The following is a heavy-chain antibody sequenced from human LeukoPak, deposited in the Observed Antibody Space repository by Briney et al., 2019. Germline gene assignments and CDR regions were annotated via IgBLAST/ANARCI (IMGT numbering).Heavy chain of an antibody. CDR3: ARGLVVVPAAMSY. D-gene: IGHD2-2*01. CDR2: INPNSGGT. CDR1: GYTFTGYY. Sequence: LGASVKVSCKASGYTFTGYYMHSVRQAPGQGLEWMGWINPNSGGTNYAQKFQGRVTMTRDTSISTAYMELSRLRSDDTAVYYCARGLVVVPAAMSYWGQGTLVTVSS. J-gene: IGHJ4*02. V-gene: IGHV1-2*03.